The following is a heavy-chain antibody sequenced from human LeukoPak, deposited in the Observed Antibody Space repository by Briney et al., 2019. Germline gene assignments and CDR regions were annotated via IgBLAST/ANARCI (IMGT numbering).Heavy chain of an antibody. CDR3: ARGQCSSTSCPGDY. CDR1: GYTFTGYY. Sequence: ASVKVSCQASGYTFTGYYIHWVRQAPGQGLEWMGWINPNTGGTNYAQRFQGRVTMTRDTSISTAYMELSRLISDDTAVYYCARGQCSSTSCPGDYWGQGNLVTIAS. D-gene: IGHD2-2*01. CDR2: INPNTGGT. V-gene: IGHV1-2*02. J-gene: IGHJ4*02.